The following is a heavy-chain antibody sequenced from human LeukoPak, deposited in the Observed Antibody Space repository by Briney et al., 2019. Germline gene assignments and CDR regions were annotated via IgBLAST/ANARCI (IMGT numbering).Heavy chain of an antibody. CDR1: GFTFSSYW. V-gene: IGHV3-7*01. Sequence: GGSLRLSRAASGFTFSSYWMSWVRQAPGKGLEWVANIKQDGSEKYYVDSVKGRFAISRDNAKNPLYLQMNSLRAEDTAVYYCARDRGSYRFDYWGQGTLVTVSS. CDR3: ARDRGSYRFDY. D-gene: IGHD1-26*01. CDR2: IKQDGSEK. J-gene: IGHJ4*02.